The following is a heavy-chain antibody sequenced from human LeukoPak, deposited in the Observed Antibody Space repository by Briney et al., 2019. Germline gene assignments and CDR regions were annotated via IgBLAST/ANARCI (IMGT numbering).Heavy chain of an antibody. CDR2: INPNSGGT. J-gene: IGHJ5*02. CDR1: GYTFTSYG. D-gene: IGHD6-13*01. Sequence: GASVKVSCKASGYTFTSYGISWVRQAPGQGLEWMGWINPNSGGTNYAQKFQGRVTMTRDTSISTAYMELSRLRSDDTAVYYCARIRIADNWFDPWGQGTLVTVSS. V-gene: IGHV1-2*02. CDR3: ARIRIADNWFDP.